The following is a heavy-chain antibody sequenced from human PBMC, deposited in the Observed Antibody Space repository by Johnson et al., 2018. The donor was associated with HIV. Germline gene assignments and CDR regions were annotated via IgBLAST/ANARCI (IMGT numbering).Heavy chain of an antibody. V-gene: IGHV3-7*03. D-gene: IGHD3-16*01. J-gene: IGHJ3*02. CDR2: INEDGREK. Sequence: VQLVESGGGLVQPGGSLRLSCGASGFSFNNYWMSWVRQAPGKGLEWVANINEDGREKHYVDSVRGRFTISRDNAKNSLYLVMKSLRDEDTALYFCARGRGGDPIALDIWDQGTMVTVSS. CDR3: ARGRGGDPIALDI. CDR1: GFSFNNYW.